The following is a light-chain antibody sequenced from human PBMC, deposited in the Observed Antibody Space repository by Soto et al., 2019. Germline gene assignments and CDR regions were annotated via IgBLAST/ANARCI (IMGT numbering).Light chain of an antibody. CDR1: SSNIGNNA. CDR2: YDD. Sequence: QSVLTQPPSVSEAPRQRVTISCSGSSSNIGNNAVNWYQQLPGKAPKLLIYYDDLLPSGVSERFSGSKSGTSASLAISGLQSEDEADYYCAAWDDSLNGHVFGTGTKVTVL. CDR3: AAWDDSLNGHV. V-gene: IGLV1-36*01. J-gene: IGLJ1*01.